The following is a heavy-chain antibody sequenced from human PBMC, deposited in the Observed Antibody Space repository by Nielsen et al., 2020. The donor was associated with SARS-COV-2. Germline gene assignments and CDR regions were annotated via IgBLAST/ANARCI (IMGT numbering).Heavy chain of an antibody. V-gene: IGHV3-9*01. CDR3: ATCTDAFDI. Sequence: GGSLRLSCAASGFPFDDYAMHWVRQAPGKGLEWVSGISWNSGSIGYADSVKGRFTISRDNAKNSLYLQMNSLRAEDTALYYCATCTDAFDIWGQGTMVTVSS. CDR2: ISWNSGSI. D-gene: IGHD2-2*01. J-gene: IGHJ3*02. CDR1: GFPFDDYA.